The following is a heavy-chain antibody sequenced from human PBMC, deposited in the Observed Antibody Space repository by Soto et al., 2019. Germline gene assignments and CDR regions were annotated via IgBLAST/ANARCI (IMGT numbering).Heavy chain of an antibody. CDR3: AKGFFGWNGPVYFDY. CDR2: ISSSGGST. J-gene: IGHJ4*02. D-gene: IGHD1-1*01. CDR1: GFTFSNYY. Sequence: GGSLRLSCAGSGFTFSNYYMNWVRQAPGKGLEWVSSISSSGGSTYYADSVKGRFTISRDNSKNTLYLQMNSLRAEDTAVYYCAKGFFGWNGPVYFDYWGQGTLVTVSS. V-gene: IGHV3-23*01.